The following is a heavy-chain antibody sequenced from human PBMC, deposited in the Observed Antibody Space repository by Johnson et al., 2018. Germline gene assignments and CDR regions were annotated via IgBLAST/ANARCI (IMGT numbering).Heavy chain of an antibody. Sequence: QLVESGAEVKKPGESLKISCKGSGYSFAKYWIGWVRQMPGKGLEWIGIIYPDDSNTRYSPSFQGQVTISADRSISTAYLQWSSLKASETAIYYCAGRVELPKSRTRGLLRRYYFFLDVWGKGTSVTVSS. D-gene: IGHD3-10*01. CDR1: GYSFAKYW. CDR2: IYPDDSNT. V-gene: IGHV5-51*03. J-gene: IGHJ6*03. CDR3: AGRVELPKSRTRGLLRRYYFFLDV.